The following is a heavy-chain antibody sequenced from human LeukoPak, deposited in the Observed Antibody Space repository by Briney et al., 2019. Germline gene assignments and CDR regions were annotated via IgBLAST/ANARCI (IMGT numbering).Heavy chain of an antibody. CDR3: ARDYYGSVDY. J-gene: IGHJ4*02. CDR2: ISSDGRTT. CDR1: GFTFSNYW. V-gene: IGHV3-74*01. D-gene: IGHD3-10*01. Sequence: TGGSLRLSCAASGFTFSNYWMTWVRQAPGKGLVWVTRISSDGRTTNYADSVKGRFTISRDNAKNTMQLQMNSLRVEDTAVYCCARDYYGSVDYWGQGALVTVSP.